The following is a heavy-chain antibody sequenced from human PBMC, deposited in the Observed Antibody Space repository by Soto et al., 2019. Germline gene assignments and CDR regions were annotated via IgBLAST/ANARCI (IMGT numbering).Heavy chain of an antibody. CDR2: INANNGDT. Sequence: ASVKVACKASGYTFTSYGLIWVRQATGQGLECLGWINANNGDTAYVQKFQGRVTITGDTSKSTAYMELSSLRSEDTAVYYCASSRVDYYDGIGYFDYWGQGTLVTVS. V-gene: IGHV1-8*03. J-gene: IGHJ4*02. CDR1: GYTFTSYG. D-gene: IGHD3-22*01. CDR3: ASSRVDYYDGIGYFDY.